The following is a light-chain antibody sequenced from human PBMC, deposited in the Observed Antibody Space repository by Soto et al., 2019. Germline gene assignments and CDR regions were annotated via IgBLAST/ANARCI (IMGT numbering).Light chain of an antibody. CDR2: DAS. J-gene: IGKJ4*01. V-gene: IGKV3-11*01. CDR3: QQRSSWPLT. Sequence: TQSPSTLSASVGDRVTITCRASQSISSWLAWYQQKPGQAPRLLIYDASNRATGIPARFSGSGSGTDFTLTISGPEPEDFAVYYCQQRSSWPLTFGGGTKVELK. CDR1: QSISSW.